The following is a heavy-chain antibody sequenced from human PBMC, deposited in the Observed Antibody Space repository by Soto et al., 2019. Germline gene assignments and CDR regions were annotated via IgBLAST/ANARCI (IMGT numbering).Heavy chain of an antibody. CDR3: ARDISGNEVPYDY. CDR1: GFTFSIYG. Sequence: PGGSLRLSCAASGFTFSIYGMNWVRQAPGKGLEWLSYITSSGSITHYADSVKGRFTISRDNAKNSLYLQMNSLRDEDTAVYYSARDISGNEVPYDYWGQGTLVTVSS. V-gene: IGHV3-48*02. D-gene: IGHD3-10*01. CDR2: ITSSGSIT. J-gene: IGHJ4*02.